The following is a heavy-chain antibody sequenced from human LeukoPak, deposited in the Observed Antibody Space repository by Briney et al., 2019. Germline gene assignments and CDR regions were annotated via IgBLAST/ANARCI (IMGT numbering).Heavy chain of an antibody. D-gene: IGHD3-10*01. CDR3: ARNHMVREPRAGFDP. V-gene: IGHV4-59*11. J-gene: IGHJ5*02. Sequence: SETLSLTCTVSGGSISSHYWSWIRQPPGKGLEWIGYIYYSGSTNYNPSLKSRVTISVDTSKIQFSLKLSSVTAADTAVYYCARNHMVREPRAGFDPWGQGTLVTVSS. CDR2: IYYSGST. CDR1: GGSISSHY.